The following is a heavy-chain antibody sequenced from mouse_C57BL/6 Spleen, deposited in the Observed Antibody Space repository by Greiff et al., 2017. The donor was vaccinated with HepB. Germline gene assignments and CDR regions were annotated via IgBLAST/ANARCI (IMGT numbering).Heavy chain of an antibody. J-gene: IGHJ2*01. V-gene: IGHV1-50*01. Sequence: QVQLQQPGAELVKPGASVKLSCKASGYTFTSYWMQWVKQRPGQGLEWIGEIDPSDSYTNYNQKFKGKATLTVDTSSSTAYMQLSSLTSEDSAVYYCASFYYDYDYWGQGTTLTVSS. CDR2: IDPSDSYT. CDR3: ASFYYDYDY. D-gene: IGHD2-4*01. CDR1: GYTFTSYW.